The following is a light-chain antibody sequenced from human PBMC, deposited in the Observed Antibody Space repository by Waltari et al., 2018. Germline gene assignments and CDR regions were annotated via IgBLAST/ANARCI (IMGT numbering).Light chain of an antibody. J-gene: IGKJ1*01. CDR2: DAS. CDR3: QQRSDWPRT. CDR1: QSIGTF. Sequence: EIVLTQSPATLSLSPGDRATLSCRASQSIGTFLAWLQQKPGQAPSLLIYDASYRATDIPARFSGAGSETDFTLTLSSLEPEDFAVYFCQQRSDWPRTFGQGTRVEIK. V-gene: IGKV3-11*01.